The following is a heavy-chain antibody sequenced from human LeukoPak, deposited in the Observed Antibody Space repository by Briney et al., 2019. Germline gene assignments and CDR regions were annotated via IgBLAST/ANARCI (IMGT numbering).Heavy chain of an antibody. CDR2: ISDITYYI. CDR3: AKARPSYSSGYSFDY. J-gene: IGHJ4*02. D-gene: IGHD3-22*01. V-gene: IGHV3-21*01. CDR1: GFTFSSFT. Sequence: PGGSLRLSCAASGFTFSSFTMNWVRQAPGKGLEWVASISDITYYIYYADSVKGRFTISRDNAKNSLFLQMNSLRAEDTAVYYCAKARPSYSSGYSFDYWGQGTLVTVSS.